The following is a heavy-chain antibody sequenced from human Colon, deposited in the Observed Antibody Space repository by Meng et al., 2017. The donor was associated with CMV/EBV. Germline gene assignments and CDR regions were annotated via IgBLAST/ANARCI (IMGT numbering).Heavy chain of an antibody. D-gene: IGHD2/OR15-2a*01. Sequence: GGSLRLSCAASGFTVSNNYMNWVRQAPGKGLEWVSVIYDAGNTYYADSVKGRFIISRDNSNNTLYLQMNNLRAEDTALYYCARGAFDWGQGTLVTVSS. J-gene: IGHJ4*02. CDR1: GFTVSNNY. CDR2: IYDAGNT. V-gene: IGHV3-66*02. CDR3: ARGAFD.